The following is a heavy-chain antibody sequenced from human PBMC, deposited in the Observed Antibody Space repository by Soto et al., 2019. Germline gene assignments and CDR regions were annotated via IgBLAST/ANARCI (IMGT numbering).Heavy chain of an antibody. J-gene: IGHJ5*02. V-gene: IGHV3-23*01. CDR2: ITDSGGRT. CDR3: AKDLGSSSPNWFDP. CDR1: GFTFASHA. Sequence: GGSLRLSCAAFGFTFASHAMNWVRQAPGEGLQWVSTITDSGGRTYYADSVKGRFTISRDNSKNTLSLQMNNLRAEDTATYYCAKDLGSSSPNWFDPWGPGTLVTVSS. D-gene: IGHD6-6*01.